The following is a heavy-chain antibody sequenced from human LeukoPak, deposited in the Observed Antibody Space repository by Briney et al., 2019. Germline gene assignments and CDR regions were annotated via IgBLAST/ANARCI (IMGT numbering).Heavy chain of an antibody. CDR3: ARAPAEIGGYYPEYFRH. CDR2: IKSDGST. J-gene: IGHJ1*01. Sequence: GGSLRLSCAASGCTFSRYWMHWVRQAPGKGLVWVSRIKSDGSTNYADSVKGRFTISRDNAKNTVSLQMNSLRAEDTGVYYCARAPAEIGGYYPEYFRHWGQGTLVTVSS. CDR1: GCTFSRYW. V-gene: IGHV3-74*01. D-gene: IGHD3-22*01.